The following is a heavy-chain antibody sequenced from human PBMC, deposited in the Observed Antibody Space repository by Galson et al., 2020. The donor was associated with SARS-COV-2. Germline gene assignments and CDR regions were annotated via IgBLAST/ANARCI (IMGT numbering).Heavy chain of an antibody. CDR2: ISYDGSSK. CDR3: ARGDGSGTYYNVGSWYYFDY. D-gene: IGHD3-10*01. V-gene: IGHV3-30-3*01. J-gene: IGHJ4*02. CDR1: GFTFSSHS. Sequence: GESLKISCAASGFTFSSHSMHWVRQAPGKGLEWVAVISYDGSSKSYADSVKGRFTISRDNSKNTLYLQMHSLRPEDTAVYYCARGDGSGTYYNVGSWYYFDYWGQGTLVTVSS.